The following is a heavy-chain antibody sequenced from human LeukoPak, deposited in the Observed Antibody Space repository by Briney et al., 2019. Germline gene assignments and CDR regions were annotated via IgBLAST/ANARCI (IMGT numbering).Heavy chain of an antibody. Sequence: PSETLSLTCTVSGGSMTSGDYYWSWIRQYPGKGLEWLGYIHYSGSTYYNPSLKSRVTISVDTSKNQFSLKLSSVTAADTAVYYCARMIQELLWFGEDAFDIWGQGTMVTVSS. CDR3: ARMIQELLWFGEDAFDI. CDR1: GGSMTSGDYY. V-gene: IGHV4-31*03. D-gene: IGHD3-10*01. CDR2: IHYSGST. J-gene: IGHJ3*02.